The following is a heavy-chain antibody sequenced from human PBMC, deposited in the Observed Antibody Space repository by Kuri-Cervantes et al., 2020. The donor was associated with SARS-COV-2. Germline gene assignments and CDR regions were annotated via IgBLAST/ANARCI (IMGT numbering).Heavy chain of an antibody. CDR3: AKERTSGYSYGWNYHYYGMDV. J-gene: IGHJ6*02. V-gene: IGHV3-21*01. Sequence: GGSLRLSCAASGFTFSSYGMHWVRQAPGKGLEWVSSISSSSSYIYYADSVKGRFTISRDNSKNTLYLQMNSLRAEDTAVYYCAKERTSGYSYGWNYHYYGMDVWGQGTMVTVSS. CDR1: GFTFSSYG. CDR2: ISSSSSYI. D-gene: IGHD5-18*01.